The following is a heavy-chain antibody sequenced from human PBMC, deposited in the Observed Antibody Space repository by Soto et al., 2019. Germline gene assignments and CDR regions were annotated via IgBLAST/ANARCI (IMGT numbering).Heavy chain of an antibody. V-gene: IGHV3-30*14. Sequence: QVQLVESGGGVVQPGRSLRLSCAASGFTFSSYAMHWVRQAPGKGLAWVAVISYDGSNKYYADSVKGRFTISRDNSKKTRDLQMNSLLAEDTAVYYCASDLSLVGATSPPLGYWGQGTLVTVSS. CDR2: ISYDGSNK. J-gene: IGHJ4*02. CDR3: ASDLSLVGATSPPLGY. CDR1: GFTFSSYA. D-gene: IGHD1-26*01.